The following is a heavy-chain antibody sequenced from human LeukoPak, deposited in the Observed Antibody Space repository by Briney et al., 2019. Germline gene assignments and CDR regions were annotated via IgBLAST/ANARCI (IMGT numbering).Heavy chain of an antibody. CDR1: GNSLSSGYY. CDR3: ARESDSGGFSNY. CDR2: IYHSGST. D-gene: IGHD3-22*01. V-gene: IGHV4-38-2*01. J-gene: IGHJ4*02. Sequence: PSETLSLTCAVSGNSLSSGYYWGWIRQPPGKGLEWIGTIYHSGSTSYNTSLKSRVTISVDTSENQFSLRLSSVTAADTAVYYCARESDSGGFSNYWGQGILVTVSS.